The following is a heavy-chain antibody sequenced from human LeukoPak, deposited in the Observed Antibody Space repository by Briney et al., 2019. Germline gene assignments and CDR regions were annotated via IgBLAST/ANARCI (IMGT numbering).Heavy chain of an antibody. V-gene: IGHV3-23*01. CDR3: AKDIVGARGGFDY. J-gene: IGHJ4*02. D-gene: IGHD1-26*01. CDR2: ISGSGGST. CDR1: GFTFSSYA. Sequence: GGSLRLSCAASGFTFSSYAMSWVRQAPGKGLEWVSAISGSGGSTYYADSVKGRFTISRDNSKNTLYLQMNSLRAEDTTVYYCAKDIVGARGGFDYWGQGTLVTVSS.